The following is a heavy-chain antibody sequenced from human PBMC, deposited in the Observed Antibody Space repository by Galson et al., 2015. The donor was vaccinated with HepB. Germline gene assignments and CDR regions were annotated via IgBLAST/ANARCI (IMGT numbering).Heavy chain of an antibody. V-gene: IGHV3-74*01. J-gene: IGHJ4*02. CDR1: GFTFSRSW. D-gene: IGHD2/OR15-2a*01. CDR3: VSTDWGAPYF. Sequence: SLRLSCAASGFTFSRSWMHWVRQSPGKGLVWVSRIYPDGSRTSYADSVKGRVTISRDNDRNTLHLQLDSPTDEDTALYFCVSTDWGAPYFWGQGTLVTVSS. CDR2: IYPDGSRT.